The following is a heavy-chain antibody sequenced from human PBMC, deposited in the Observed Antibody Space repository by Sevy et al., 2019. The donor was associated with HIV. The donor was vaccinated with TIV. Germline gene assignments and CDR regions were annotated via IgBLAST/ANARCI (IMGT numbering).Heavy chain of an antibody. Sequence: SETLSLTCTVSGYSISSGYYWGWIRQPPGKGLEWIGSIYHSGSTYYNPSLKSRVTISVDTSKNQFSLRLSSVTAADMAVYYCARDPSGSGSYFSATYYYYYGMDVWGQGTTVTLSS. CDR2: IYHSGST. J-gene: IGHJ6*02. D-gene: IGHD1-26*01. CDR3: ARDPSGSGSYFSATYYYYYGMDV. V-gene: IGHV4-38-2*02. CDR1: GYSISSGYY.